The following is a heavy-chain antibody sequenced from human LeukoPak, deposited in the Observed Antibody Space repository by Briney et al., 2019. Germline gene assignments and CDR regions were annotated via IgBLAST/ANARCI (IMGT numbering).Heavy chain of an antibody. V-gene: IGHV4-4*08. D-gene: IGHD3-3*01. J-gene: IGHJ6*02. CDR1: GGSFSGYY. CDR2: IYTSGST. CDR3: ARDRSGYWPYYYYYGMDV. Sequence: SETLSLTCAVYGGSFSGYYWSWIRQPPGKGLEWIGRIYTSGSTNYNPSLKSRVTISVDTSKNQFSLKLSSVTAADTAVYYCARDRSGYWPYYYYYGMDVWGQGTTVTVSS.